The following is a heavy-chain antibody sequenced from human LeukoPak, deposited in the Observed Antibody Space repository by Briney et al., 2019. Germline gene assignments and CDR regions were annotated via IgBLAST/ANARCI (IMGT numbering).Heavy chain of an antibody. CDR3: ARDRAPVVPAAIRYYYYYMDV. CDR1: GGTFSSYA. J-gene: IGHJ6*03. V-gene: IGHV1-69*01. Sequence: SVKVSCKASGGTFSSYAISWVRQAPGQGPEWMGGIIPIFGTANYAQKFQGRVTITADESTSTAYMELSSLRSEDTAVYYCARDRAPVVPAAIRYYYYYMDVWGKGTTVTVSS. CDR2: IIPIFGTA. D-gene: IGHD2-2*02.